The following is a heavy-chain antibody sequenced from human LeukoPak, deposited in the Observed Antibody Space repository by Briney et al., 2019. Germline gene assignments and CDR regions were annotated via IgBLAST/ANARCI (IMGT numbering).Heavy chain of an antibody. Sequence: GRSLRLSCAASGFTFDDYAMHWVRQAPGKGLEWVSGISWNSDSTGYADSVKGRFTISRDNAKNSLYLQMNSLRAEDTALYYCAKPKTTSSGWYYFDHWGQGTLVTVPS. D-gene: IGHD6-19*01. CDR1: GFTFDDYA. CDR2: ISWNSDST. J-gene: IGHJ4*02. CDR3: AKPKTTSSGWYYFDH. V-gene: IGHV3-9*01.